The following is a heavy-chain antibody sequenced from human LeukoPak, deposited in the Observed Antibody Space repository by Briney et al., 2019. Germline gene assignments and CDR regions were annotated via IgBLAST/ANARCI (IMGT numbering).Heavy chain of an antibody. CDR2: INHSGST. CDR1: GYSISSGYY. D-gene: IGHD3-3*01. V-gene: IGHV4-34*01. CDR3: ARVAKNYDFWSGYYGALGWFDP. J-gene: IGHJ5*02. Sequence: SETLSLTCAVSGYSISSGYYWSWIRQPPGKGLEWIGEINHSGSTNYNPSLKSRVTISVDTSKNQFSLKLSSVTAADTAVYYCARVAKNYDFWSGYYGALGWFDPWGQGTLVTVSS.